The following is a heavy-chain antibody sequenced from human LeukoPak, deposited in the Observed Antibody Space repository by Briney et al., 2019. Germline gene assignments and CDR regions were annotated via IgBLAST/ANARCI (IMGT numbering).Heavy chain of an antibody. CDR3: TRDRNGYGGWFDP. Sequence: PGGSLRLSCTASGFTFGDYAMSWFRQAPGKGLEWVGFIRSKAYGGTTEYAASVKGRFTVSRDDSKSIAYLHMNSLKTEDTAVYYCTRDRNGYGGWFDPWGQGTLVTVSS. V-gene: IGHV3-49*03. J-gene: IGHJ5*02. D-gene: IGHD4-23*01. CDR1: GFTFGDYA. CDR2: IRSKAYGGTT.